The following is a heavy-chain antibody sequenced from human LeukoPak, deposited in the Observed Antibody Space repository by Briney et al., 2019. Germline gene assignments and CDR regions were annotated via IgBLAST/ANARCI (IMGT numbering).Heavy chain of an antibody. CDR3: ARDLVTYNYYMDV. CDR1: GFTFSDYY. D-gene: IGHD2-2*02. J-gene: IGHJ6*03. CDR2: IRSSGSTI. Sequence: GGSLRLSCAASGFTFSDYYMSWIRQAPGKGLEWVSYIRSSGSTIYYADSVKGRFTISRDNAKNSLYLQMNSLRAEDTAVYYCARDLVTYNYYMDVWGKGTTVTVS. V-gene: IGHV3-11*01.